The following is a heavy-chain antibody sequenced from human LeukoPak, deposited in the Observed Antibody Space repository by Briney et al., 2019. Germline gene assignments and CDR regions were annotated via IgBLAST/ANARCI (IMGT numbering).Heavy chain of an antibody. Sequence: SETPSLTCTVSGGSISGYYWNWIRQPPGKGLEWIGNIYYSGSTNYNPSLKSRVTISVATSKNQFSLKLSSVTAADTAVYYCARDEYSSGRNGGYFDYWGQGALVTVSS. D-gene: IGHD2-15*01. CDR2: IYYSGST. V-gene: IGHV4-59*01. CDR3: ARDEYSSGRNGGYFDY. J-gene: IGHJ4*02. CDR1: GGSISGYY.